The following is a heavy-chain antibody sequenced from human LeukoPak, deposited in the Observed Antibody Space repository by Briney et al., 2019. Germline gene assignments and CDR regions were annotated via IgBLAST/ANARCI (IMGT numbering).Heavy chain of an antibody. D-gene: IGHD3-3*01. V-gene: IGHV7-4-1*02. CDR3: ARDPGGKIFGVVYNWFDP. Sequence: GASVKVSCKASGYTFTNYHMNWVRQAPGQGLEWMGWINTNTGNPTYVQGFTGRFVFSLDTSVTTAYLQISSLKAEDTAVYYCARDPGGKIFGVVYNWFDPWGQGTLVTVSS. J-gene: IGHJ5*01. CDR2: INTNTGNP. CDR1: GYTFTNYH.